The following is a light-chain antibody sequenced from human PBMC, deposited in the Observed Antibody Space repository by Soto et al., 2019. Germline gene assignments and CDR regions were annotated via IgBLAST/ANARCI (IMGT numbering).Light chain of an antibody. CDR3: QQYVSSSST. V-gene: IGKV3-20*01. CDR2: GAS. CDR1: QSVSSSY. Sequence: ESVLTQTPDTLSLSPGERATLSCRASQSVSSSYLAWYQQKPGQAPRLLIYGASSRATGIPDRFSGSGSGTDFTLTISRLEPEDFAVYYCQQYVSSSSTFGQGTQMDI. J-gene: IGKJ1*01.